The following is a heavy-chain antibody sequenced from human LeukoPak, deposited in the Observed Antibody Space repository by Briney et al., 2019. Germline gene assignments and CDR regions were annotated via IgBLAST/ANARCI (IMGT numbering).Heavy chain of an antibody. CDR2: IYYSGST. Sequence: SETLSLTCTVSGGSISSYYWSWIRQPPGKGLEWIGYIYYSGSTNYNPSLKSRVTISVDTSKNQFSLKLSSVTAADTAVYYCASTVLLWFGEHEKSGYFDYWGQGTLVTVSS. D-gene: IGHD3-10*01. CDR1: GGSISSYY. J-gene: IGHJ4*02. CDR3: ASTVLLWFGEHEKSGYFDY. V-gene: IGHV4-59*08.